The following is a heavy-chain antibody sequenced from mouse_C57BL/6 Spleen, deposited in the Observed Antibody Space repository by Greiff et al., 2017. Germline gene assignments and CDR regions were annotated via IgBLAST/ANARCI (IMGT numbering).Heavy chain of an antibody. J-gene: IGHJ4*01. CDR1: GYAFSSSW. V-gene: IGHV1-82*01. D-gene: IGHD1-1*01. CDR3: ASNYGSSYIYAMDY. CDR2: IYPGDGDT. Sequence: VQLQQSGPELVKPGASVKISCKASGYAFSSSWMNWVKQRPGKGLEWIGRIYPGDGDTNYNGQFKGKATLTADKSSSTAYMQLSSLTSEDSAVYFCASNYGSSYIYAMDYWGQGTSVTVSS.